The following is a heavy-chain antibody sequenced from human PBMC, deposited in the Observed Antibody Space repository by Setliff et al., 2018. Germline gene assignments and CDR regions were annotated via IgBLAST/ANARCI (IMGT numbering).Heavy chain of an antibody. Sequence: ASVKVSCKTSGGTFSSFAVSWVRQAPGQGLEWMAWVSDNNGNTNYAKSFQGRVTMNTDTSTSTAYMELGSLTSDDTAVYYCARDRKSSPEHYYFDYWGQGTLVTVSS. J-gene: IGHJ4*02. CDR2: VSDNNGNT. V-gene: IGHV1-18*01. CDR3: ARDRKSSPEHYYFDY. CDR1: GGTFSSFA.